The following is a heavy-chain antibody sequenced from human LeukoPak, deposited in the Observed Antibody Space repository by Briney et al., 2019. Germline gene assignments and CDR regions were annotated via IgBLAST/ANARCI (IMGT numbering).Heavy chain of an antibody. Sequence: SETLSLTCTVSGGXISSSSYYWGWIRQPPGKGLEWFGSIYYSGSTYHNPSLKSRVAISVDTSNNQFSLKLSSVTAADKAVYYCVRQFGDRTSSWYGRYFDYWGQGALVTVSS. J-gene: IGHJ4*02. CDR3: VRQFGDRTSSWYGRYFDY. CDR2: IYYSGST. D-gene: IGHD6-13*01. CDR1: GGXISSSSYY. V-gene: IGHV4-39*01.